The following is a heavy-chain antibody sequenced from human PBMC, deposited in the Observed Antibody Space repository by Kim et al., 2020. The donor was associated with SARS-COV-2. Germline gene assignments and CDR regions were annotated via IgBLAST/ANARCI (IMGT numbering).Heavy chain of an antibody. V-gene: IGHV1-3*01. CDR1: GYTFTSYA. Sequence: ASVKVSCKASGYTFTSYAMHWVRQAPGQRLEWMGWINAGNGNTKYSQKFQGRVTITRDTSASTVYMELSSLRSEDTAVYYCAREGAPDYGDYYFDYWGQGTLVTVSS. J-gene: IGHJ4*02. CDR3: AREGAPDYGDYYFDY. CDR2: INAGNGNT. D-gene: IGHD4-17*01.